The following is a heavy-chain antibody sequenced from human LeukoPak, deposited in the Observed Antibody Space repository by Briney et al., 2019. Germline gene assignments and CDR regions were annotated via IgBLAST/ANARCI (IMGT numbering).Heavy chain of an antibody. CDR2: ISWNGGSL. J-gene: IGHJ6*02. CDR3: AKGGYGGNSPSDV. V-gene: IGHV3-9*01. D-gene: IGHD4-23*01. CDR1: GFTFDDYA. Sequence: AGGSLRLSCAASGFTFDDYAMHWVRQAPGKGLEWVSGISWNGGSLDYADSVKGRFTISRDNSKNTLYLQMNSLRAEDTAVYYCAKGGYGGNSPSDVWGQGTTVTVSS.